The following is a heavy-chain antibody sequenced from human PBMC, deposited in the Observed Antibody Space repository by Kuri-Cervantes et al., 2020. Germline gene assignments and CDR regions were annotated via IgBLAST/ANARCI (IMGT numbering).Heavy chain of an antibody. CDR3: ARGTLYCTNGVCYPFDY. D-gene: IGHD2-8*01. V-gene: IGHV3-23*01. CDR2: ISGSGGST. CDR1: GFTFSSYS. J-gene: IGHJ4*02. Sequence: GESLKISCAASGFTFSSYSMNWVRQAPGKGLEWVSAISGSGGSTYYADSVKGRFTISRDNSKNTLYLQMNSLRAEDTALYYCARGTLYCTNGVCYPFDYWGQGTLVTVSS.